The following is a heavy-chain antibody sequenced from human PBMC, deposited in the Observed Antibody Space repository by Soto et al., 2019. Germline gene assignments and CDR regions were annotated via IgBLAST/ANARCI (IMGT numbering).Heavy chain of an antibody. CDR2: ISGSGGST. CDR3: AKELGRGYCSSTSCYEIPDAFDI. J-gene: IGHJ3*02. CDR1: GFTFSSYA. D-gene: IGHD2-2*01. Sequence: PGGSLRLSCAASGFTFSSYAMSWVRQAPGKGLEWVSAISGSGGSTYYADSAKGRFTISRDNSKNTLYLQMNGLRAEDTAVYYCAKELGRGYCSSTSCYEIPDAFDIWGQGTMVTVSS. V-gene: IGHV3-23*01.